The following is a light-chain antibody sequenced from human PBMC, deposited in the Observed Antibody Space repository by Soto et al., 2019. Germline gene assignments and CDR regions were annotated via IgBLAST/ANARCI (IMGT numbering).Light chain of an antibody. V-gene: IGKV3-20*01. Sequence: EIVLTQSPGTLSLSPGERATLSCRASQSISSNYLAWYQQKPGQAPRLLIYGASSRASGTPDRFSGSGSGTDFTLTISRLETEDFAVYYCQQYGSSPPRTFGQGTKVE. CDR2: GAS. CDR3: QQYGSSPPRT. CDR1: QSISSNY. J-gene: IGKJ1*01.